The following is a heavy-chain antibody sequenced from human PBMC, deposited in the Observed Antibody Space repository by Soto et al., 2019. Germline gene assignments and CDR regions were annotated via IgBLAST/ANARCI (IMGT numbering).Heavy chain of an antibody. Sequence: SETLSLTCTVSGGSISSSSYYWGWIRQPPGKGLEWIGSIYYSGSTYYNPSLKSRVTTSVDTSKNQFSLKLSSVTAADTAVYYCARLGTAATSYYYGMDVWGQGTTVTVSS. CDR3: ARLGTAATSYYYGMDV. CDR2: IYYSGST. V-gene: IGHV4-39*01. CDR1: GGSISSSSYY. D-gene: IGHD5-12*01. J-gene: IGHJ6*02.